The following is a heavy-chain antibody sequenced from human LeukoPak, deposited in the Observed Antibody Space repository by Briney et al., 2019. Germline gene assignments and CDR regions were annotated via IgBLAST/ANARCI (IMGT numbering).Heavy chain of an antibody. CDR3: ARACYYDSSGYYCNYMDV. CDR1: GYTFTGYY. J-gene: IGHJ6*03. D-gene: IGHD3-22*01. Sequence: ASVKVSCQASGYTFTGYYMHWVRQAPGQGLEWMGWINPNSGGTNYAQKFQGRVTMTRDTSISTAYMELSRLRSDDTAVYYCARACYYDSSGYYCNYMDVWGKGTTVTVSS. CDR2: INPNSGGT. V-gene: IGHV1-2*02.